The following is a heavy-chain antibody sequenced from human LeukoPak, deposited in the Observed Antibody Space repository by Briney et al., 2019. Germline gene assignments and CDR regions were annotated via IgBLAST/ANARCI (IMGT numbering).Heavy chain of an antibody. Sequence: SETLSLTCTVSGGSLIHYYWSWIRQPPGKGLEWIGYIYHSGSTNYNPPLKGRATISVDTSKNQISLRLSSVTAADTAVYYCARVDSGTYYMPFDYWDQGSLVTVSS. CDR1: GGSLIHYY. CDR2: IYHSGST. D-gene: IGHD1-26*01. CDR3: ARVDSGTYYMPFDY. J-gene: IGHJ4*02. V-gene: IGHV4-59*01.